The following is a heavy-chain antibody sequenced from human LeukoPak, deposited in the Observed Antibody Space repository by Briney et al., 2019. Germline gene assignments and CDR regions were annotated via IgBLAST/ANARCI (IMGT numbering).Heavy chain of an antibody. CDR1: GFTFSSYA. CDR2: ISYDGSNK. J-gene: IGHJ4*02. V-gene: IGHV3-30-3*01. D-gene: IGHD4-17*01. Sequence: GGSLRLSCAASGFTFSSYAMHWVRQAPGKGLEWVAVISYDGSNKYYADSVKGRFTISRDNSKNTLYLQMNSLRAEDTAVYYCARDESPYGDLIGYWGQGTLVTVSS. CDR3: ARDESPYGDLIGY.